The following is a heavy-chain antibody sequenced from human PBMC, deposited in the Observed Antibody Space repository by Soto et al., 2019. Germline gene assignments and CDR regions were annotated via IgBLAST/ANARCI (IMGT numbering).Heavy chain of an antibody. D-gene: IGHD2-2*01. V-gene: IGHV3-48*03. CDR3: ARDAVVVVPAATLYYYYGMDV. J-gene: IGHJ6*02. CDR1: GFTFSSYE. CDR2: ISSSGSTI. Sequence: GGSLRLSCAASGFTFSSYEMNWVRQAPGKGLEWVSYISSSGSTIYYADSVKGRFTISRDNAKNSLYLQMNSLRAEDTAVYYCARDAVVVVPAATLYYYYGMDVWGQGTTVTVSS.